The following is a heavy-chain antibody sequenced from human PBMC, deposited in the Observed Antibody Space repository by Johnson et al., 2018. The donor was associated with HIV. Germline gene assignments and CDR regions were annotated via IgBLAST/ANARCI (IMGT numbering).Heavy chain of an antibody. V-gene: IGHV3-30*18. CDR1: GFTFSRYP. CDR2: ISYDGNNK. Sequence: VQLVEYGGGLVQPGRSLRLPCVLSGFTFSRYPMHWVRQAPGKGLEWVAIISYDGNNKYYADSVKGRFTISRDNSKNTLYLQMNSLRAEDTAVYYCAKSWHSGSLYDAFHIWGQGTMVTVSS. D-gene: IGHD1-26*01. J-gene: IGHJ3*02. CDR3: AKSWHSGSLYDAFHI.